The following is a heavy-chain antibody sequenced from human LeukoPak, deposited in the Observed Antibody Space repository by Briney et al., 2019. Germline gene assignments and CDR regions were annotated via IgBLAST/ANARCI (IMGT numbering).Heavy chain of an antibody. CDR2: IYYSGST. CDR3: ARGADYGDYVGAFDI. J-gene: IGHJ3*02. D-gene: IGHD4-17*01. Sequence: SETLSLTCTVSGGSISSYYWSWIRQPPGKGLEWIGYIYYSGSTNYNPSLKSRVTISVDTSKNQFSLKLSSVTAADTAVYYCARGADYGDYVGAFDIWGQGTMVTVSS. V-gene: IGHV4-59*12. CDR1: GGSISSYY.